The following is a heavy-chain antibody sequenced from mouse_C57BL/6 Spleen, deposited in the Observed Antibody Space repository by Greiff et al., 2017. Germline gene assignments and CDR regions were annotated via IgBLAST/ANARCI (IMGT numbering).Heavy chain of an antibody. CDR2: IDPNSGGT. V-gene: IGHV1-72*01. J-gene: IGHJ4*01. Sequence: QVQLKESGAELVKPGASVKLSCKASGYTFTSYWMHWVKQRPGRGLEWIGRIDPNSGGTKYNEKFKSKATLTVDKPSSTAYMQLSSLTSEDSAVYYCVIITTVPYAMDYWGQGTSVTVSS. CDR1: GYTFTSYW. D-gene: IGHD1-1*01. CDR3: VIITTVPYAMDY.